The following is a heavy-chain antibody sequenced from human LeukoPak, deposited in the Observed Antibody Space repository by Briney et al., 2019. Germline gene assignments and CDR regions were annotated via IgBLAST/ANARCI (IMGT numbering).Heavy chain of an antibody. D-gene: IGHD4-17*01. Sequence: ASVKVSCKASGYTLTGYYMHWVRQAPGQGLEWMGWINPNSGGTNYAQKFQGRVTMTGDTSISTAYMELSRLRSDDTAVYYCARALAVTTLALDYWGQGTMVTVSS. CDR1: GYTLTGYY. CDR3: ARALAVTTLALDY. CDR2: INPNSGGT. J-gene: IGHJ4*02. V-gene: IGHV1-2*02.